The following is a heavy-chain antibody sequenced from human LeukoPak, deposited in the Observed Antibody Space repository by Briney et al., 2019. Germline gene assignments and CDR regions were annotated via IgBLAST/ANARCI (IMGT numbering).Heavy chain of an antibody. J-gene: IGHJ4*02. Sequence: GGSLRLSCAASGFSFSNYGMHWVRQAPGKGLERVAVIWYDGSNKYYADSVKGRFTISRDNAKNSLYLQMNSLRAEDTAVYYCARRSPNYYFDYWGQGTPVTVSS. CDR2: IWYDGSNK. V-gene: IGHV3-33*01. CDR3: ARRSPNYYFDY. CDR1: GFSFSNYG.